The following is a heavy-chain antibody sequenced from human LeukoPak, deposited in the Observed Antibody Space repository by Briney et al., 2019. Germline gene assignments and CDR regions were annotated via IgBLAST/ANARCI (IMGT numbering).Heavy chain of an antibody. CDR3: ATDSGYKTFDI. CDR1: GFTFSNSW. D-gene: IGHD5-12*01. J-gene: IGHJ3*02. V-gene: IGHV3-7*01. CDR2: MSPDGSET. Sequence: PGGSLRLSCAASGFTFSNSWMNWVRQAPGKGLQWVAGMSPDGSETYYEDSVKGRFTISRDNAKKSLYLDMKTLRAEDTAVYYCATDSGYKTFDIWGQGTMVTVSS.